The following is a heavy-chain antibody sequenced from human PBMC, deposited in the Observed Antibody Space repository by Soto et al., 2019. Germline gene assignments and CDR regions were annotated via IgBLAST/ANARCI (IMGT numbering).Heavy chain of an antibody. CDR2: IDYSGST. V-gene: IGHV4-61*01. J-gene: IGHJ5*02. D-gene: IGHD5-12*01. Sequence: QVQLQESGPGLVKPSETLSLTCTVSGGSVSSGSYYWSWIRQPPGKGLEWIGYIDYSGSTNYNPALKSRVTISVHTSKIQCSRKLSSVTAADPAVYYCAWQVARRDWFDPWGQGTLVTVSS. CDR3: AWQVARRDWFDP. CDR1: GGSVSSGSYY.